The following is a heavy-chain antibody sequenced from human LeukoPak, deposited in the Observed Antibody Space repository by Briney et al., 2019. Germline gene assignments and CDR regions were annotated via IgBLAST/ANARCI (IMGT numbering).Heavy chain of an antibody. J-gene: IGHJ4*02. V-gene: IGHV1-18*01. D-gene: IGHD3-10*01. CDR3: ARGGPGTTVSDY. CDR1: GYTFTSYG. CDR2: ISAYNGNT. Sequence: ASVKVSCKASGYTFTSYGISWVRQAPGQGLEWMGWISAYNGNTNYAQKLEGRVPMTTDTSTSSAYMELRSLRSDDTAVYYCARGGPGTTVSDYWGQGTLVTVSS.